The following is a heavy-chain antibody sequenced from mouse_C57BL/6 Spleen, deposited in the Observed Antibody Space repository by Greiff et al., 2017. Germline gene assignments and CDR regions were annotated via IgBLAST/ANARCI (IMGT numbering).Heavy chain of an antibody. CDR2: ISYDGSN. J-gene: IGHJ2*01. V-gene: IGHV3-6*01. CDR1: GYSITSGYY. Sequence: ESGPGLVKPSQSLSLTCSVTGYSITSGYYWNWIRQFPGNKLEWMGYISYDGSNNYNPSLKNRISITRDTSKNQFFLKLNSVTTEDTATYYCARFFYDGYYFDYWGQGTTLTVSS. CDR3: ARFFYDGYYFDY. D-gene: IGHD2-3*01.